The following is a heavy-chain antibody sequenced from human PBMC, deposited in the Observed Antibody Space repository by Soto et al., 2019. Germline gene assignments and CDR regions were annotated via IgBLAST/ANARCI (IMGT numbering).Heavy chain of an antibody. Sequence: PGGSLRLSCAASGFAFHTHALSWVRQAPGKGLEWVGRVKSKNDGGTTDFAAPVKGRFAISRDDSKNMVYLEMNSLQTEDTAIYYCTTDSYITSIIVRFDYWGHGTLVTVSS. V-gene: IGHV3-15*01. CDR3: TTDSYITSIIVRFDY. CDR2: VKSKNDGGTT. J-gene: IGHJ4*01. CDR1: GFAFHTHA. D-gene: IGHD3-22*01.